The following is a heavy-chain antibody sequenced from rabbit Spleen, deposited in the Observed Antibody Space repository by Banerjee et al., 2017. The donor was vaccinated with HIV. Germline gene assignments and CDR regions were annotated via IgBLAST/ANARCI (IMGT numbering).Heavy chain of an antibody. J-gene: IGHJ6*01. CDR3: ARDSGSSFSSYGMDL. V-gene: IGHV1S40*01. Sequence: QSLEESGGDLVKPGASLTLTCTASEFSFSNNVYMCWVRQAPGKGLEWIACIDIGSSGFSYFATWAKGRFTISKTSSTTVTLQMTSLSAADTATYFCARDSGSSFSSYGMDLWGPGTLVTVS. CDR1: EFSFSNNVY. D-gene: IGHD8-1*01. CDR2: IDIGSSGFS.